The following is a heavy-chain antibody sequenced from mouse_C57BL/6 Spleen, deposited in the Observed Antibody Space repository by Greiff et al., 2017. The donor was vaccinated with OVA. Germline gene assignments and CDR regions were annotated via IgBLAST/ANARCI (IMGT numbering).Heavy chain of an antibody. Sequence: VMLVESGPGLVQPSQSLSITCTVSGFSLTSYGVHWVRQSPGKGLEWLGVIWRGGSTDYNAAFMSRLSITKDNSKSQVFVKMNSLQADDTAIYYCAKTLLTTVVATGHYYAMDYWGQGTSVTVSS. CDR2: IWRGGST. CDR3: AKTLLTTVVATGHYYAMDY. V-gene: IGHV2-5*01. D-gene: IGHD1-1*01. CDR1: GFSLTSYG. J-gene: IGHJ4*01.